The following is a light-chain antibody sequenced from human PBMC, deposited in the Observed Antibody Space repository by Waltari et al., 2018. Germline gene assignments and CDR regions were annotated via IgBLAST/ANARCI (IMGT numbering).Light chain of an antibody. CDR1: GSDVGAYNY. J-gene: IGLJ3*02. Sequence: QSALTQPRSVSGSPGQSVTIPCTGTGSDVGAYNYVSWYQHNPGKAPKLLIHDVTKRPSGVPDRFSGSKSGTTASLTISALQAEAEAEYDCCSYAGSYTSVFGGGTKLTVL. CDR2: DVT. CDR3: CSYAGSYTSV. V-gene: IGLV2-11*01.